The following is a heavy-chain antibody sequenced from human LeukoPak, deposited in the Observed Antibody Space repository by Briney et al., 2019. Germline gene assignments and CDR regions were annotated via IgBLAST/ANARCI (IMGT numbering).Heavy chain of an antibody. CDR2: INHSGGT. V-gene: IGHV4-34*01. J-gene: IGHJ4*02. Sequence: SETQSLTCAVYGGSFSGFSWTWIRQPPGEGLEWIGEINHSGGTSYNPSLRSRVTISIDTSKSQFSLKLSSVTAADTAVYYCARLISGWYRSTIDYWGQGTLVTVSS. CDR3: ARLISGWYRSTIDY. CDR1: GGSFSGFS. D-gene: IGHD6-19*01.